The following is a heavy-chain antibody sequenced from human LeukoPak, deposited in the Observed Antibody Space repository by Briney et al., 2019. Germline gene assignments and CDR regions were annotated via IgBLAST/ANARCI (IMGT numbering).Heavy chain of an antibody. D-gene: IGHD6-19*01. V-gene: IGHV1-18*01. CDR1: GYTFTSYG. CDR2: ISAYNGNT. CDR3: ARAGAVAGTWDTIRWFDP. J-gene: IGHJ5*02. Sequence: GASVKVSCKASGYTFTSYGISWVRQAPGQGLEWMGWISAYNGNTNYAQKLQGRVTMTRDTSTSTVYMELSSLRSDDTAVYYCARAGAVAGTWDTIRWFDPWGQGTLVTVSS.